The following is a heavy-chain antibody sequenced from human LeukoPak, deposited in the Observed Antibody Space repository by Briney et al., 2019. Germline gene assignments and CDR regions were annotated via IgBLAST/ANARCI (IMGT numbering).Heavy chain of an antibody. CDR2: ISSSSSYI. CDR1: GFTFSSYS. CDR3: AGDQSSSWYDSWISQNTRYYFDY. J-gene: IGHJ4*02. V-gene: IGHV3-21*01. D-gene: IGHD6-13*01. Sequence: GGSLRLSCAASGFTFSSYSMNWVRQAPGKGLEWVSSISSSSSYIYYADSVKGRFTISRDNAKNSLYLQMNSLRAEDTAVYYCAGDQSSSWYDSWISQNTRYYFDYWGQGTLVTVSS.